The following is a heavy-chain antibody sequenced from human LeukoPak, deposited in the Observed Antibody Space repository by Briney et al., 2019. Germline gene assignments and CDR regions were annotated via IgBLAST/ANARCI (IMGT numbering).Heavy chain of an antibody. CDR2: IYPGDSDT. CDR3: AITRRMTTVTTGDWYFDL. V-gene: IGHV5-51*01. J-gene: IGHJ2*01. D-gene: IGHD4-17*01. CDR1: GYSFTSYW. Sequence: GESLKISCKGSGYSFTSYWIDWVRQMPGKGLEWMGIIYPGDSDTRYSPSFQGQVTISADKSISTAYLQWSSLKASDTAMYYCAITRRMTTVTTGDWYFDLWGRGTLVTVSS.